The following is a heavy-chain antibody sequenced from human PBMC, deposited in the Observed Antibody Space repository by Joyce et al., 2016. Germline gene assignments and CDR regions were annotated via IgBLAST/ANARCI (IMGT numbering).Heavy chain of an antibody. CDR1: QYSFTSYW. D-gene: IGHD4/OR15-4a*01. V-gene: IGHV5-51*01. CDR2: HYPKDSDA. Sequence: EVQLVQSGPAVKKPGESLEISCRGSQYSFTSYWIVWLRQVPGKGLEWIGMHYPKDSDARYAPSVGGQPTMAVDKSSSTAFLQWNYVTSSDTAVYYCARVRGDDYTGLSLDYWGQGTLVTVSS. CDR3: ARVRGDDYTGLSLDY. J-gene: IGHJ4*02.